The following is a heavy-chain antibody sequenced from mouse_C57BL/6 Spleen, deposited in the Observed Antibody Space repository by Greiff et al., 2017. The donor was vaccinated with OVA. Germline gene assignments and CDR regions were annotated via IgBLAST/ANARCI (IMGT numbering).Heavy chain of an antibody. V-gene: IGHV1-82*01. CDR2: IYPGDGDT. D-gene: IGHD1-1*01. J-gene: IGHJ1*03. Sequence: VKLMESGPELVKPGASVKISCKASGYAFSSSWMNWVKQRPGKGLEWIGRIYPGDGDTNYNGKFKGQATLTADKSSSTAYMQLSSLTSEDSAVYFCARSYGSSNWYFDVWGTGTTVTVSS. CDR3: ARSYGSSNWYFDV. CDR1: GYAFSSSW.